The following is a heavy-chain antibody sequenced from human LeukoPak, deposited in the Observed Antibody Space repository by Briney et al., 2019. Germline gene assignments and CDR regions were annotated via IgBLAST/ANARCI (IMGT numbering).Heavy chain of an antibody. D-gene: IGHD2-15*01. Sequence: ASVKVSCKASGYTFTSYGISWVRQAPGQGLEWMGWISAYNSNTNYAQKLQGRVTMTTDTSTSTAYMELRSLRSGDTAVYYCARDHRVHCSGGSCYSGGFDPWGQGTLVTVSS. CDR1: GYTFTSYG. CDR3: ARDHRVHCSGGSCYSGGFDP. CDR2: ISAYNSNT. V-gene: IGHV1-18*01. J-gene: IGHJ5*02.